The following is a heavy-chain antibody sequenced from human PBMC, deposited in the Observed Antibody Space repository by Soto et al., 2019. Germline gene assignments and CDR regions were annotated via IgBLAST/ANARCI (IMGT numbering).Heavy chain of an antibody. J-gene: IGHJ6*02. CDR3: ARDLWGYCGTDCYPLDV. D-gene: IGHD2-21*02. CDR1: GGSISRYY. Sequence: QVQLQESGPGLVKPSETLSLTCTVSGGSISRYYGSWIRQPPGKGLEWIGYMYNTGSTVYNPPFKSRVTISVDTYKNQFSLKLNSVTAADTAVYYCARDLWGYCGTDCYPLDVWGQGTTVTVSS. V-gene: IGHV4-59*01. CDR2: MYNTGST.